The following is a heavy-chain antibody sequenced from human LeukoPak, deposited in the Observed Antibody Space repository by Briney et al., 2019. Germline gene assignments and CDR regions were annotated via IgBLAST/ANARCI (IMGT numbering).Heavy chain of an antibody. CDR3: ARGHRNTIFGVVIIRPRNWFDP. D-gene: IGHD3-3*01. CDR1: GGSFSGYY. V-gene: IGHV4-34*01. Sequence: SETLSLTCAVHGGSFSGYYWSWIRQPPGKGLEWIGEINHSGSTNYNPSLKSRVTISLDTSKKQFSLKLSSVTAADTAVYYCARGHRNTIFGVVIIRPRNWFDPWGQGTLVTVSS. J-gene: IGHJ5*02. CDR2: INHSGST.